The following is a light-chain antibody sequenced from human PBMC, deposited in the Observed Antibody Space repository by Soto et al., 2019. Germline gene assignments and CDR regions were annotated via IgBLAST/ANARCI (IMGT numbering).Light chain of an antibody. Sequence: EIKMNKSPSTLSASVEDRVTIPCRASQSISSWLAWYQQKPGKAPKLLIYAASSLQSGVPSRFSGSGSGTDFTLTISSLQPEDFATYYCQQSYSTPPTFGQGTKVDI. CDR1: QSISSW. CDR2: AAS. J-gene: IGKJ1*01. CDR3: QQSYSTPPT. V-gene: IGKV1-39*01.